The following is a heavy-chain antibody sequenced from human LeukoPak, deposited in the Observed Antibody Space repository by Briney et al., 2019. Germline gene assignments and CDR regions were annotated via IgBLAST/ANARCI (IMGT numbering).Heavy chain of an antibody. Sequence: PSETLSLTCTVSGGSISSYYWSWIRQPPGKGLEWIGYIYYSGSTNYNPSLKSRVTMSVDTSKNQFSLKVSSVTAADTAVYYCARVRGYSGYVFMDVWGKGTTVTVSS. J-gene: IGHJ6*03. CDR1: GGSISSYY. V-gene: IGHV4-59*12. CDR3: ARVRGYSGYVFMDV. CDR2: IYYSGST. D-gene: IGHD5-12*01.